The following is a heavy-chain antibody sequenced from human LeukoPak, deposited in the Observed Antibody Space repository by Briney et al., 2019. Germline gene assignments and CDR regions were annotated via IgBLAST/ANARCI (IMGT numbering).Heavy chain of an antibody. CDR1: GFTFGNYA. CDR2: ITSGGGTT. J-gene: IGHJ4*02. Sequence: GGSLRLSCAASGFTFGNYAMSWVRQAPGKALEWVSAITSGGGTTYYAGSVKGRFTISRDNSKNTLYLQVNSLRAEDTAVYYCARDPPRAAWVFDYWGQGTLVSVSS. D-gene: IGHD6-25*01. V-gene: IGHV3-23*01. CDR3: ARDPPRAAWVFDY.